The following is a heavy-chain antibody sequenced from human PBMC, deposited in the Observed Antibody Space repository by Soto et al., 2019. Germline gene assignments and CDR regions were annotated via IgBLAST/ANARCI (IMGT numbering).Heavy chain of an antibody. CDR1: GYTFTGYY. J-gene: IGHJ4*02. CDR3: ARAEGNYYDSRGYYY. V-gene: IGHV1-2*04. CDR2: INPNSGGT. D-gene: IGHD3-22*01. Sequence: ASVKVSCKASGYTFTGYYMHWVRQAPGQGLEWMGWINPNSGGTNYAQKFQGWVTMTRDTSISTAYMELSRLRSDDTSVYYCARAEGNYYDSRGYYYWGQGTLVTVSS.